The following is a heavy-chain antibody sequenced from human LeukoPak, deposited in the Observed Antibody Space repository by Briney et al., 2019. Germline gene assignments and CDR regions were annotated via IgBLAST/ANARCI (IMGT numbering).Heavy chain of an antibody. CDR2: ISYDGSNK. V-gene: IGHV3-30*04. CDR3: AKDSGAVPDN. CDR1: GFTFSRYG. J-gene: IGHJ4*02. D-gene: IGHD2-2*01. Sequence: GGSLRLSCAASGFTFSRYGMHWVRQAPGKGLEWVTAISYDGSNKYYADSVKGRFTISRDNAKNSVDLQMNSLRAEDTAVYYCAKDSGAVPDNWGQGTLVTVSS.